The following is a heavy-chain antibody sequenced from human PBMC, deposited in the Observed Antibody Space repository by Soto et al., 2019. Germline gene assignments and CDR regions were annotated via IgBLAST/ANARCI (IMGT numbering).Heavy chain of an antibody. CDR1: GFIFSNYA. CDR2: ISGGGDGT. D-gene: IGHD3-9*01. V-gene: IGHV3-23*01. Sequence: EVPLLESGGGLVQPGGSLRLSCSASGFIFSNYAMSWIRQAPGKGLEWVSSISGGGDGTHYADSVKGRFTISRDNSRSTLHLLMTSVRTEATGVYYCAMGSRYDMMTAYPASDFWGQGPLFTVSS. J-gene: IGHJ4*02. CDR3: AMGSRYDMMTAYPASDF.